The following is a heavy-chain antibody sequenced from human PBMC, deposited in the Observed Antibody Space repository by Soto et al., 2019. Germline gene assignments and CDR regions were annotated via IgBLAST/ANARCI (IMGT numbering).Heavy chain of an antibody. CDR3: AKGLMSIIGTTKPFDI. Sequence: GGSLRLSCAASGFTFSSYAMSWVRQAPGKGLEWFSAISGSGGSTYYADSVKGRFTITRDNSKNTLYLQMNSLRAEDTAVYYCAKGLMSIIGTTKPFDIWGQGTMVTVSS. CDR1: GFTFSSYA. J-gene: IGHJ3*02. CDR2: ISGSGGST. V-gene: IGHV3-23*01. D-gene: IGHD1-20*01.